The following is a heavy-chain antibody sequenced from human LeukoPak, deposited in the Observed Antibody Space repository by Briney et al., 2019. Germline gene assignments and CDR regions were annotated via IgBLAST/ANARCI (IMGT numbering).Heavy chain of an antibody. CDR1: GFTFSIDW. J-gene: IGHJ4*02. D-gene: IGHD5-24*01. V-gene: IGHV3-7*04. CDR2: IKQDGSQK. Sequence: SGGSLRLSCAASGFTFSIDWMNWVRQAPGRGLEWVASIKQDGSQKFYVDTVKGRFTISRDNAENSLYLQMNSLRAEDTAVYYCARGGNNYVHFDYWGQGTLVTVSS. CDR3: ARGGNNYVHFDY.